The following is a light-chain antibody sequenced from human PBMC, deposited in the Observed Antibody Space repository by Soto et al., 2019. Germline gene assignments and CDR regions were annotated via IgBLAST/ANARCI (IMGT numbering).Light chain of an antibody. V-gene: IGLV2-14*01. Sequence: QSVLTQPASVSGSLGQSITISCTGTSSDIGGYKYVSWYQQHPGKAPKLIIFEVSNRPSGVSDRFSGSNSGNTASLTISGLQAEDEADYYCTSYIGATTYVFGTGTKVTVL. CDR1: SSDIGGYKY. CDR3: TSYIGATTYV. J-gene: IGLJ1*01. CDR2: EVS.